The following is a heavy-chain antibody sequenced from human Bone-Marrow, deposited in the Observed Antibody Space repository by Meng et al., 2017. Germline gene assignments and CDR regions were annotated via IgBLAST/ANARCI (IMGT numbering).Heavy chain of an antibody. CDR3: AHSGPEIRTDWFEP. CDR1: RFSLSTSGVG. CDR2: IYWDDDK. V-gene: IGHV2-5*02. J-gene: IGHJ5*02. D-gene: IGHD1-14*01. Sequence: TWKESGPSLGKPTQTLTLTCNFSRFSLSTSGVGVGWIRQPPGKALEWLALIYWDDDKRYSPSLKSRLTITKDTSKNQVVLTMTYMDPVDTDTYYCAHSGPEIRTDWFEPWGQGTLVTVSS.